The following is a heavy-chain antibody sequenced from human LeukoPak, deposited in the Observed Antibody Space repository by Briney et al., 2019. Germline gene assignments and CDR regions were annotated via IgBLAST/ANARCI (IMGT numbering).Heavy chain of an antibody. CDR2: ISDSGDST. CDR1: GFTFSNFG. D-gene: IGHD3-10*01. Sequence: GGTLRLSCAASGFTFSNFGISWVRQAPGKGLEWVSAISDSGDSTYYADSVKGRFTISRDNPKHTLYLQMNSLRAEDTAVYYCAKAITMVRGVTTFDYWGQGTLVTVSS. V-gene: IGHV3-23*01. J-gene: IGHJ4*02. CDR3: AKAITMVRGVTTFDY.